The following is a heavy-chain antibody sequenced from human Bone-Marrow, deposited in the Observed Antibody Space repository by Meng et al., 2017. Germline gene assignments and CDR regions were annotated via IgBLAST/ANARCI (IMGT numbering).Heavy chain of an antibody. V-gene: IGHV1-18*01. CDR3: ARDNLKDWFDP. CDR2: INRYSGNT. CDR1: RYTLTSDG. J-gene: IGHJ5*02. Sequence: QGLLVQAGAEVKKPGASVKVSCNASRYTLTSDGFSWVRQAPGQGLEWMGWINRYSGNTDYAQKFQGRVTITADESTSTAYMELSSLRSEDTAVYYCARDNLKDWFDPWGQGTLVTVSS.